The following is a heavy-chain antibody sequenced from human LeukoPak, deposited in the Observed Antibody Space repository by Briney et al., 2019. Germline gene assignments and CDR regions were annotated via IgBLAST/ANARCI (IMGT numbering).Heavy chain of an antibody. CDR3: ARDRLAYCGGDCYSGVDY. CDR1: GFTFSSYG. CDR2: ISYDGSNK. J-gene: IGHJ4*02. D-gene: IGHD2-21*02. V-gene: IGHV3-30*03. Sequence: PGRSLRLSCAASGFTFSSYGMHWVRQAPGKGLEWVAVISYDGSNKYYADSVKGRFTISRDNSKNTLYLQMNSLRAEDTAVYYCARDRLAYCGGDCYSGVDYWGQGTLVTVSS.